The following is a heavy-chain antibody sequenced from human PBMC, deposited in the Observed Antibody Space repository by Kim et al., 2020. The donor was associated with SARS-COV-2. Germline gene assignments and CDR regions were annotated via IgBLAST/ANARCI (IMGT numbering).Heavy chain of an antibody. D-gene: IGHD7-27*01. CDR3: ARDLGFF. V-gene: IGHV3-74*01. J-gene: IGHJ4*02. Sequence: DESSTRYADAVNGQFTISRDNAKDTLYLQMNSLRVEDTGVYYCARDLGFFWGQGTLVTVSS. CDR2: DESST.